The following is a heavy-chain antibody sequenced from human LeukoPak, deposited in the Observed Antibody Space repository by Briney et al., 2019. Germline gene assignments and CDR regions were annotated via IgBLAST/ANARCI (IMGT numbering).Heavy chain of an antibody. Sequence: PGGSLRLSCAASGFTFSSYEMNWVRQAPGKGLEWVSYISSSGSTIYYADSVKGRFTISGDNAKNSLYLQMNSLRAEDTAVYYCARLGGWYYYGMDVWGQGTTVTVSS. CDR3: ARLGGWYYYGMDV. CDR2: ISSSGSTI. CDR1: GFTFSSYE. V-gene: IGHV3-48*03. J-gene: IGHJ6*02. D-gene: IGHD6-19*01.